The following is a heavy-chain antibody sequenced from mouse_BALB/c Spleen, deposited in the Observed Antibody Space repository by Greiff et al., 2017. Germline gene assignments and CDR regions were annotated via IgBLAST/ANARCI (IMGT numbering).Heavy chain of an antibody. Sequence: EVQGVESGGGLVQPGGSLRLSCATSGFTFTDYYMSWVRQPPGKALEWLGFIRNKANGYTTEYSASVKGRFTISRDNSQSILYLQMNTLRAEDSATYYCARPIYYGYDGFAYWGQGTLVTVSA. V-gene: IGHV7-3*02. CDR3: ARPIYYGYDGFAY. CDR2: IRNKANGYTT. D-gene: IGHD2-2*01. CDR1: GFTFTDYY. J-gene: IGHJ3*01.